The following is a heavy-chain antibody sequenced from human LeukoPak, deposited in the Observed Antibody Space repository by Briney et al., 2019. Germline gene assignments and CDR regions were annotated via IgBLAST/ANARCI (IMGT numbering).Heavy chain of an antibody. V-gene: IGHV3-30*18. CDR3: AKGSDIRVSLHFDF. D-gene: IGHD3-3*01. Sequence: GGSLRLACAASGFTFSNFGMHWVRQAPGKGLEWVAAISYDGGDKYYADSVKGRFTISRDNSKNTLYLQMNSLRAEDTAVYHCAKGSDIRVSLHFDFWGQGTLVTVSS. J-gene: IGHJ4*02. CDR2: ISYDGGDK. CDR1: GFTFSNFG.